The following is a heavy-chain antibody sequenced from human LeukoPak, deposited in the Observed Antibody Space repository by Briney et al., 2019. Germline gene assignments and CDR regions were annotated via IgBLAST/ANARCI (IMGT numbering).Heavy chain of an antibody. CDR1: GFSLSTSGGG. Sequence: SGPTLVNPTQTLTLTCTFSGFSLSTSGGGVGWIRQPPGKALEWLALIYWDDDKRYSPSLKSRLTITKDTSKTQMVLTMNTMNPVDTATYYCAHHIVVENIFDYWGQGTLVTVSS. CDR3: AHHIVVENIFDY. J-gene: IGHJ4*02. V-gene: IGHV2-5*02. CDR2: IYWDDDK. D-gene: IGHD2-15*01.